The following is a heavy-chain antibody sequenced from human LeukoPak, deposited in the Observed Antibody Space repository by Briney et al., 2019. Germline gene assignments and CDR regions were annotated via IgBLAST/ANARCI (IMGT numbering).Heavy chain of an antibody. V-gene: IGHV3-48*04. CDR3: ARLADFWSGYYDY. CDR1: GFSFRNYN. Sequence: GGSLRLSCVASGFSFRNYNMNWVRQAPGKGLEWLSYITGNSRTIYYADSVKGRFTISRGNAKNSLYLQMSSLRAEDTAVYYCARLADFWSGYYDYWGQGTLVTVSP. J-gene: IGHJ4*02. D-gene: IGHD3-3*01. CDR2: ITGNSRTI.